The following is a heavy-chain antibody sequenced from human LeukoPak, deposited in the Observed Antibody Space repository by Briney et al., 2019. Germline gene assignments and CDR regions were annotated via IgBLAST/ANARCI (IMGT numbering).Heavy chain of an antibody. CDR1: LFTLISYI. V-gene: IGHV3-21*01. CDR2: ISSSIIYI. Sequence: VGSLRLSCAPSLFTLISYIMNSVRQAPRKGLKCFSSISSSIIYIYSADSVKCRFTISRDNTKNTPYLHINSVRAQDTPVYYFLRGLVQYMDVWGKGTRVTVSS. J-gene: IGHJ6*04. CDR3: LRGLVQYMDV. D-gene: IGHD3-10*02.